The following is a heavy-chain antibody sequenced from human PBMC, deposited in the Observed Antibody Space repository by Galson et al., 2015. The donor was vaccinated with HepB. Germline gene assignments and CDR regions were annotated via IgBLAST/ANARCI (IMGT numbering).Heavy chain of an antibody. D-gene: IGHD3-9*01. CDR1: GFTFSSFW. Sequence: SLRLSCAASGFTFSSFWMHWVRQAPGKGLVWVSRINSDGSDTTYADSVKGRFTVSRDNAKNTLYLRMNSLRVEDTAVYYCVREVPYYDISTGYSDKAFDIWGQGTMVTVSS. J-gene: IGHJ3*02. CDR3: VREVPYYDISTGYSDKAFDI. V-gene: IGHV3-74*01. CDR2: INSDGSDT.